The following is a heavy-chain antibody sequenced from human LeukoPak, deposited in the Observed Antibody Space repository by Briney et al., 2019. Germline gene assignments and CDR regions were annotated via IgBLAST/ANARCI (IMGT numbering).Heavy chain of an antibody. J-gene: IGHJ4*02. CDR1: GVSISSSNSY. V-gene: IGHV4-39*01. CDR3: ARVVVWGSGSYSPRIDY. D-gene: IGHD3-10*01. Sequence: SETLSLTCTVSGVSISSSNSYWGWIRQPPGKGLEWIGSIYYSGNTYYNASLKSQVSISIDTSKNQFSLKLSSATAADTAVYYCARVVVWGSGSYSPRIDYWGQGTLVTVSS. CDR2: IYYSGNT.